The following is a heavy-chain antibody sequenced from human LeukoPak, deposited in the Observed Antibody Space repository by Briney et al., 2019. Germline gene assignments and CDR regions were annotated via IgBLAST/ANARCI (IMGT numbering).Heavy chain of an antibody. Sequence: AGGSLRLSCAASGFTFSSYAMSWVRQAPGKGLEWVSTISGSDGGTYYADSVKGRFTISRDNSKNTLYLQMNSLRAEDTAVYYCAKDRSSGWAPPYYFDYWGQGILVTVSS. J-gene: IGHJ4*02. V-gene: IGHV3-23*01. D-gene: IGHD6-19*01. CDR3: AKDRSSGWAPPYYFDY. CDR2: ISGSDGGT. CDR1: GFTFSSYA.